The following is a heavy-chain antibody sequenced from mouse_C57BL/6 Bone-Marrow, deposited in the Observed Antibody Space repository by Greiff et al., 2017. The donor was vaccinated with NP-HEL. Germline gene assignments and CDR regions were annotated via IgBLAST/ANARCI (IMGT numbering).Heavy chain of an antibody. CDR3: ARERSIGFAY. Sequence: VQLQQSGPGLVQPSQSLSITCTVSGFSLTNYGVHWVRQSPGKGLEWLGVIWSGGSTDYNAAFISRLSISKDNSKSQVFVKMNSLQADDSARYYCARERSIGFAYWGQGTLGTVSA. V-gene: IGHV2-2*01. J-gene: IGHJ3*01. CDR1: GFSLTNYG. CDR2: IWSGGST.